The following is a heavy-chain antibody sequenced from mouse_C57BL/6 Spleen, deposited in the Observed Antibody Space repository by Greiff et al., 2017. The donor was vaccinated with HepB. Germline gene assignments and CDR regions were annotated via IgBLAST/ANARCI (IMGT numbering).Heavy chain of an antibody. CDR3: ARIDDIFTTVFDY. Sequence: VKLMESGPGLVAPSQSLSITCTVSGFSLTSYAISWVRQPPGKGLEWLGVIWTGGGTNYNSALKSRLSISKDNSKSQVFLKMNSLQTDDTARYYCARIDDIFTTVFDYWGQGTTLTVSS. CDR2: IWTGGGT. J-gene: IGHJ2*01. D-gene: IGHD1-1*01. V-gene: IGHV2-9-1*01. CDR1: GFSLTSYA.